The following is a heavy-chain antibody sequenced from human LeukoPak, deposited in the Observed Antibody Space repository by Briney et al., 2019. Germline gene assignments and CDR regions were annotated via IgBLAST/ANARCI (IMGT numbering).Heavy chain of an antibody. D-gene: IGHD1-20*01. CDR3: ARGLTGTQLDFFDY. CDR1: GGSMSSYY. Sequence: PSETLSLTCNVSGGSMSSYYWSWIRQPPGKGLEWIGYIYNSGSTNYNSALKGRVTISVDTSKTRFSLKLTSVTAADTAVYYCARGLTGTQLDFFDYWGQRTLVTVSS. J-gene: IGHJ4*02. CDR2: IYNSGST. V-gene: IGHV4-59*01.